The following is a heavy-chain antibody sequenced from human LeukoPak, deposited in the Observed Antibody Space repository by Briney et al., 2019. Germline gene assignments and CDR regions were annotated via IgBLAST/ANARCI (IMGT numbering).Heavy chain of an antibody. V-gene: IGHV3-23*01. CDR2: ITGSGTTT. D-gene: IGHD4-17*01. CDR1: GIAFRNYA. CDR3: GIDPNGDYIGAFDF. J-gene: IGHJ3*01. Sequence: GGSLRLSCVASGIAFRNYAMTWDRQAPGKGLEWVSSITGSGTTTRYADSVKGRFTISRDNSVDTLYLQVNSLSAEDTAVYYCGIDPNGDYIGAFDFWGQGTKVTASS.